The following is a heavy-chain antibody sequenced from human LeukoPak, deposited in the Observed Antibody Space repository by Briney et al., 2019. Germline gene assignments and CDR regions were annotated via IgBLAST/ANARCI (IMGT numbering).Heavy chain of an antibody. D-gene: IGHD4-17*01. CDR2: IIPIFGTA. V-gene: IGHV1-69*13. CDR3: ARGETTVTTTPFDP. Sequence: GASVKVSCKASGYTFTGYYMHWVRQAPGQGLEWMGWIIPIFGTANYAQKFQGRVTITADESTSTAYMELSSLRSEDTAVYYCARGETTVTTTPFDPWGQGTLVTVSS. J-gene: IGHJ5*02. CDR1: GYTFTGYY.